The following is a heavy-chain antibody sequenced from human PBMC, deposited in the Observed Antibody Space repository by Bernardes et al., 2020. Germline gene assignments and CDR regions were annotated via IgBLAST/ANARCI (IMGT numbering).Heavy chain of an antibody. Sequence: SETLSLTCTVSGGSISSSSYYWGWIRQPPGKGLEWIGSIYYSGSTYYNPSLKSRVTISVDTSKNQFSLKLSSVTAADTAVYYCARDIGWGLVRFLEPNEPFDYWGQGTLVTVSS. V-gene: IGHV4-39*02. CDR2: IYYSGST. CDR1: GGSISSSSYY. D-gene: IGHD6-19*01. CDR3: ARDIGWGLVRFLEPNEPFDY. J-gene: IGHJ4*02.